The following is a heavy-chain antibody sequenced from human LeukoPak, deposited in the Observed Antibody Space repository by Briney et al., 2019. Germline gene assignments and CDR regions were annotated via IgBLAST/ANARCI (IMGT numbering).Heavy chain of an antibody. Sequence: TGGALRLSCAASEFPFSNYAVKWVPQAPGKGLEWVSASSGSGGGTYYADPVKGRFTISRDNSKTALYLQMNSLRAEDTAVYFCVASSCGGDCYSGLDNWGQGTLVTVSS. CDR2: SSGSGGGT. CDR3: VASSCGGDCYSGLDN. CDR1: EFPFSNYA. D-gene: IGHD2-21*02. J-gene: IGHJ4*02. V-gene: IGHV3-23*01.